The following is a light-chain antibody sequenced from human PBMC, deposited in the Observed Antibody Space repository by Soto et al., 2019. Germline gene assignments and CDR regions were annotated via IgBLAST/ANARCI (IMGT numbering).Light chain of an antibody. CDR3: QRYGG. J-gene: IGKJ1*01. V-gene: IGKV3-20*01. CDR2: GTS. CDR1: QSVSRK. Sequence: EILMTQSPATVSVSPGERATLSCRASQSVSRKLAWYQHKPGQAPRLLIYGTSSRATGIPDRFSGSGSGTDFTLTISRLEPEDFAVYYCQRYGGFGQGTKVDI.